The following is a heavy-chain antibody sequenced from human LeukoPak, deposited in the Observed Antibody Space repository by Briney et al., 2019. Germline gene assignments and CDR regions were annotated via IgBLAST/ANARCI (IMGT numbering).Heavy chain of an antibody. D-gene: IGHD1-26*01. Sequence: GGSLRLFCAASGFTFSSYGMHWVRQAPGKGLEWVAVISYDGSNKYYADSVKGRFTISRDNSKNTLYLQMNSLRAEDTAVYYCAKDRIAVGATTVVDYWGQGTLVTVSS. CDR2: ISYDGSNK. J-gene: IGHJ4*02. V-gene: IGHV3-30*18. CDR1: GFTFSSYG. CDR3: AKDRIAVGATTVVDY.